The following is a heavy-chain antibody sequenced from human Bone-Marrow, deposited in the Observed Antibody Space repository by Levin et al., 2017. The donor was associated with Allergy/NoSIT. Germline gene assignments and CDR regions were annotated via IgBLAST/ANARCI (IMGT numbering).Heavy chain of an antibody. CDR1: GFILSDYD. D-gene: IGHD1/OR15-1a*01. V-gene: IGHV3-23*01. Sequence: GESLKISCAASGFILSDYDITWVRQAPGKGLEWVSGTSYGGVTPYSADSVKGRFTTTGDNSENTLYLQMNSLRAEDTGVYSCAKERFPNNGHYGVDVWGQGTTVTVSS. J-gene: IGHJ6*02. CDR3: AKERFPNNGHYGVDV. CDR2: TSYGGVTP.